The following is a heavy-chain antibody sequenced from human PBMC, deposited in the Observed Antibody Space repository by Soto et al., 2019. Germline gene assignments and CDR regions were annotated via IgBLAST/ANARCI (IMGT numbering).Heavy chain of an antibody. V-gene: IGHV4-34*01. D-gene: IGHD3-22*01. CDR1: GGSFSGYY. CDR3: AIGRWYYDSSGYYPNEYFQH. CDR2: INHSGST. Sequence: SETLSLTCAVYGGSFSGYYWSWIRQPPGKGLEWIGEINHSGSTNYNPSLKSRVTISVDTSKNQFSLKLSSVTAADTAVYYCAIGRWYYDSSGYYPNEYFQHWGQGTLVTVSS. J-gene: IGHJ1*01.